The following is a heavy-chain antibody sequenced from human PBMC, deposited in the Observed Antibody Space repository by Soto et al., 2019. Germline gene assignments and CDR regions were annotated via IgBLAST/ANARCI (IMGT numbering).Heavy chain of an antibody. Sequence: QVQLVQSGAEVKKPGASVKVSCKASGYTFTSYAMHWVRQAPGQRLEWMGWINAGNGNTKYSQKFQGRVTITSDTSASTAYMELSSLRSEDTAVYYCARGFPVVTSFVDYWGQGTLVTVSS. CDR1: GYTFTSYA. J-gene: IGHJ4*02. D-gene: IGHD2-15*01. CDR3: ARGFPVVTSFVDY. V-gene: IGHV1-3*01. CDR2: INAGNGNT.